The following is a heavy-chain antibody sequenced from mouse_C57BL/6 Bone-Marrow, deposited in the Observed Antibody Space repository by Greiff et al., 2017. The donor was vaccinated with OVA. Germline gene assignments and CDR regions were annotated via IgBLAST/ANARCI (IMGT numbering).Heavy chain of an antibody. D-gene: IGHD1-1*01. V-gene: IGHV14-4*01. CDR3: TPITTVVG. CDR1: GFNIKDDY. J-gene: IGHJ2*01. CDR2: IDPENGDT. Sequence: VQLQQSGAELVRPGASVKLSCTASGFNIKDDYTHWVKQRPEQGLEWIGWIDPENGDTEYASKFQGKATITADTSSNTAYLQLSSLTSEDTAVYYCTPITTVVGWGQGNTLTVSS.